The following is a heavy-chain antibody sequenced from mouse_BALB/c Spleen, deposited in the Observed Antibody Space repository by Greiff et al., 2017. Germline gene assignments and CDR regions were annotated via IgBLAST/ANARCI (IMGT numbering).Heavy chain of an antibody. D-gene: IGHD1-1*01. Sequence: EVKVVESGGGLVKPGGSLKLSCAASGFTFSSYAMSWVRQSPEKRLEWVAEISSGGSYTYYPDTVTGRFTISRDNAKNTLYLEMSSLRSEDTAMYYCARITTVTYFDVWGAGTTVTVSS. CDR3: ARITTVTYFDV. CDR1: GFTFSSYA. CDR2: ISSGGSYT. J-gene: IGHJ1*01. V-gene: IGHV5-9-4*01.